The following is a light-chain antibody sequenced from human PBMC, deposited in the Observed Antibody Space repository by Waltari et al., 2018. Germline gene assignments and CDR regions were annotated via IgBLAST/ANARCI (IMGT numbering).Light chain of an antibody. CDR3: SSVTRSSTWV. Sequence: QSALTPPASVSGSPGQSITISCTGTSSDVGGYEYVSWYQQYPGKAPKLMIYEVRNRPSGVSNRFSGSKSGNTASLTISGLQAEDEADYYCSSVTRSSTWVFGGGTKLTVL. CDR1: SSDVGGYEY. V-gene: IGLV2-14*01. J-gene: IGLJ3*02. CDR2: EVR.